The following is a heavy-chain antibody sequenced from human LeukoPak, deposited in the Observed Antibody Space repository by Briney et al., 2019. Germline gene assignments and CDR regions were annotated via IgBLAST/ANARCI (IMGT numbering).Heavy chain of an antibody. CDR1: GGSISSGDYY. Sequence: SETLSLTCTVSGGSISSGDYYWSCIRQPPGKRLEWIGYIYYSGSTYYNPSLKSRVTISVDTSKNQFSLKLSSVTAADTAVYYCASYDYGDYGSVYWGQGTLVTVSS. D-gene: IGHD4-17*01. CDR3: ASYDYGDYGSVY. J-gene: IGHJ4*02. CDR2: IYYSGST. V-gene: IGHV4-30-4*02.